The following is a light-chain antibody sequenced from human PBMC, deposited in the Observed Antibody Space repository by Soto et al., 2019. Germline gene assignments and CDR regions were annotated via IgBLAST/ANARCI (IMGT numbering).Light chain of an antibody. CDR3: LQDYNYPRT. Sequence: AIQVTQSPSSLSASVGDRVTITCRASQGIRNDLAWYQQKPGKAPKLLIYAIFTLQSGVPSRFSGSGSGTDFTLTISSLQPEDFATYYCLQDYNYPRTFGQGTKVEIK. CDR1: QGIRND. CDR2: AIF. V-gene: IGKV1-6*01. J-gene: IGKJ1*01.